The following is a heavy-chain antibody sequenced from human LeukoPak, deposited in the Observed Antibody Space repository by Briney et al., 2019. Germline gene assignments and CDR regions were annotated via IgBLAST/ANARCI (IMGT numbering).Heavy chain of an antibody. Sequence: GGSLRLSCAASGFIFDDYGMTWVRQAPGKGLEWVSGITWNGGYTGYADSVKGRFTISRDNAKNSLYLQMNGLRTEDTAVYYCTRRFDYWGQGTLVTVSS. CDR1: GFIFDDYG. J-gene: IGHJ4*02. CDR3: TRRFDY. CDR2: ITWNGGYT. V-gene: IGHV3-20*04.